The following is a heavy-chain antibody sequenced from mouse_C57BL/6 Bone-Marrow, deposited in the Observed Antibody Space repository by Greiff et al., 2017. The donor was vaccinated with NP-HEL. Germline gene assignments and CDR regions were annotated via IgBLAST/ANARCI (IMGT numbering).Heavy chain of an antibody. V-gene: IGHV1-26*01. J-gene: IGHJ2*01. CDR3: ARSALYYYGRDY. Sequence: VQLQQSGPELVKPGASVKISCKASGYTFTDYYMNWVKQSHGKSLEWIGDINSNNGGTSYNQKFKGKATMTVDKSSSTAYMELRSLTSEDSAVYYCARSALYYYGRDYWGEGTTLTVSS. CDR1: GYTFTDYY. D-gene: IGHD1-1*01. CDR2: INSNNGGT.